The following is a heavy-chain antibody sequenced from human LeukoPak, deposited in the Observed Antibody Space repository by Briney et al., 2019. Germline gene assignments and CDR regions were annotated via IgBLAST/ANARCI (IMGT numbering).Heavy chain of an antibody. J-gene: IGHJ3*02. CDR1: GGSISSGSYY. D-gene: IGHD2-2*01. CDR3: ARVSCSSTSCPKRDAFDI. CDR2: IYTSGST. V-gene: IGHV4-61*02. Sequence: SETLSLTCTVSGGSISSGSYYWSWIRQPAGKGLEWIGRIYTSGSTNYNPSLKSRVTISVDTSKNQFSLNLSSVTAADTAVYYCARVSCSSTSCPKRDAFDIWGQGTMVTVSS.